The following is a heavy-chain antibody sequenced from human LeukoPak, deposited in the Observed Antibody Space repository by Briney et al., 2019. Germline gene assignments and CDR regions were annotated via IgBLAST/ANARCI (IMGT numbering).Heavy chain of an antibody. J-gene: IGHJ4*02. CDR3: ARSPSSSYGQFDY. Sequence: SSETLSLTCIVSGGSISSYYWGWIRQPAGKGLEWIGRIYTSGSTNYNPSLKSRVTMSVDTSKNQFSLKLSSVTAADTAVYFCARSPSSSYGQFDYWGQGTLVTVSS. D-gene: IGHD5-18*01. CDR1: GGSISSYY. V-gene: IGHV4-4*07. CDR2: IYTSGST.